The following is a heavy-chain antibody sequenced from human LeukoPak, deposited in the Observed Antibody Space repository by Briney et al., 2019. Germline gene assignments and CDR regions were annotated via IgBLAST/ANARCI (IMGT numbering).Heavy chain of an antibody. CDR3: ARRKSTYYYDSSGYPLPDAFDI. D-gene: IGHD3-22*01. Sequence: GGSLRLSCAASGFTFSSYSMNWVRQAPGKGLEWVANIKQDGSEKYYMDSVKGRFTISRGNAKNSLYLQMNSLRAEDTAVYYCARRKSTYYYDSSGYPLPDAFDIWGQGTMVTVSS. J-gene: IGHJ3*02. V-gene: IGHV3-7*01. CDR1: GFTFSSYS. CDR2: IKQDGSEK.